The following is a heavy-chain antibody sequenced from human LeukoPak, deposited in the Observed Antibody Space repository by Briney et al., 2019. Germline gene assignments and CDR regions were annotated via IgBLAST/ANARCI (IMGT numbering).Heavy chain of an antibody. CDR2: IYYSGST. V-gene: IGHV4-30-4*01. Sequence: PSETLSLTCTVSGGSISSYYWSWIRQPPGKGLEWIGYIYYSGSTYYNPSLKSRVTISVDTSKNQFSLKLSSVTAADTAVYYCARGNYYDSSVDIWGQGTMVTVSS. CDR3: ARGNYYDSSVDI. J-gene: IGHJ3*02. CDR1: GGSISSYY. D-gene: IGHD3-22*01.